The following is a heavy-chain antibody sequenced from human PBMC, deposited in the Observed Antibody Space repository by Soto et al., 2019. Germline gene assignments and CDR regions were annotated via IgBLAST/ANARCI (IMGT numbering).Heavy chain of an antibody. CDR1: GFSLSTTGVG. CDR3: AHRKYGPFHD. D-gene: IGHD3-10*01. J-gene: IGHJ4*02. CDR2: ISWDGDK. V-gene: IGHV2-5*02. Sequence: QITLKESGPTLVKPTQTLTLTCTFSGFSLSTTGVGVGWIRQPPGKALEWLALISWDGDKRYSPSLRSRLTITKNTSKNQVVPTKIDMDPMDTATYDCAHRKYGPFHDWGPGTLVTVAS.